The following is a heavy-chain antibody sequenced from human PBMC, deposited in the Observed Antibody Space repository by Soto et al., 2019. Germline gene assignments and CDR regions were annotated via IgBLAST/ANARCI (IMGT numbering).Heavy chain of an antibody. CDR2: ISYDGSNK. V-gene: IGHV3-30-3*01. Sequence: GGSLRLSCAASGFTFSSYAMHWVRQAPGKGLEWVAVISYDGSNKYYADSVKGRFTISRDNSKNTLYLQMNSLRAEDTAVYYCARDLYCSSTSCYQASWGMDVWGQGTTVTVSS. CDR3: ARDLYCSSTSCYQASWGMDV. CDR1: GFTFSSYA. J-gene: IGHJ6*02. D-gene: IGHD2-2*01.